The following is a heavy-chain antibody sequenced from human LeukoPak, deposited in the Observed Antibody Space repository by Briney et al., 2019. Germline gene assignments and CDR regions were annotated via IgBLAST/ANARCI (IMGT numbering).Heavy chain of an antibody. J-gene: IGHJ4*02. CDR2: INHSGST. V-gene: IGHV4-34*01. Sequence: SETLSLTCAVYGGSFSGYYWSWIRQPPGKGLEWIGEINHSGSTNYNPSLKSRVTISVDTSKNQFSLKLSSVTAADTAVYYCARGGRSYFQSNFDYWGRGTLVTVSS. CDR3: ARGGRSYFQSNFDY. D-gene: IGHD1-26*01. CDR1: GGSFSGYY.